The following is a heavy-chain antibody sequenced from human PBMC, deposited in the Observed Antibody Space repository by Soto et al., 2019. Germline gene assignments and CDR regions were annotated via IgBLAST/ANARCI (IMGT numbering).Heavy chain of an antibody. CDR3: ARRYYDFWSGYRLYGMDV. CDR1: GGSISSSSYY. CDR2: IYYSGST. D-gene: IGHD3-3*01. V-gene: IGHV4-39*01. J-gene: IGHJ6*02. Sequence: SETLALTCTVSGGSISSSSYYWGWIRQPPGKGLEWIGSIYYSGSTYYNPSLKSRVTISVDTSKNQFSLKLSSVTAADTAVYYCARRYYDFWSGYRLYGMDVWGQGTTVTVS.